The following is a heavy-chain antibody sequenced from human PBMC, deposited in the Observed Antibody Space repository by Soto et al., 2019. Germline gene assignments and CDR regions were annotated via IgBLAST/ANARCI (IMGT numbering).Heavy chain of an antibody. CDR3: VRDGLVSSARYYFDY. CDR1: GYTFTDCY. Sequence: QVQLVQSGAEVKKPGPSVKVSCKASGYTFTDCYVHWVRQAPGQGLEWMGWINPKSGGTNIAQSCKGRVNMTRDMSISTVYMEMNRLKSDDTAVYYCVRDGLVSSARYYFDYWGHGTLVTVSS. J-gene: IGHJ4*01. D-gene: IGHD6-13*01. V-gene: IGHV1-2*02. CDR2: INPKSGGT.